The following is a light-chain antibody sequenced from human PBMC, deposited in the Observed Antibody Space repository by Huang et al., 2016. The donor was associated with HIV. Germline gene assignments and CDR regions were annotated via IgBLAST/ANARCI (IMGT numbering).Light chain of an antibody. CDR2: GAF. J-gene: IGKJ4*01. Sequence: EIVMTQSPATLSVSPGERVTLSCRASQSITNSVAWYQQKPGQAPRLLLFGAFTRAADVPARFSGSGSGTDFTLTISSLQSEDSAVYYCQQYYDWPPLTFGGGTTVEI. CDR3: QQYYDWPPLT. V-gene: IGKV3-15*01. CDR1: QSITNS.